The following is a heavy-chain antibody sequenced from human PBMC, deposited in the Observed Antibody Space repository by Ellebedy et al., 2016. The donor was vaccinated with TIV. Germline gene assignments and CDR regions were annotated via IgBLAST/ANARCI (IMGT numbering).Heavy chain of an antibody. CDR2: MNGDGNER. CDR3: TKDGSGTMNF. Sequence: GESLKISCAVSGFTFSTSWMSWVRQAPGQGLEWVANMNGDGNERYYVDSVEGRFTISRDNTRNSLYLQMNSLRADDTAVYYCTKDGSGTMNFWGQGTPVTVSS. V-gene: IGHV3-7*01. CDR1: GFTFSTSW. D-gene: IGHD1-1*01. J-gene: IGHJ4*02.